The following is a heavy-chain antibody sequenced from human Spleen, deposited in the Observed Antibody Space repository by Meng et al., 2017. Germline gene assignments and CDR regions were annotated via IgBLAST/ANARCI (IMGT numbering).Heavy chain of an antibody. CDR1: GGSFSGYY. CDR3: ARRGVATYGY. J-gene: IGHJ4*02. V-gene: IGHV4-34*01. Sequence: GSLSLTCAVYGGSFSGYYWSWIRQPPGKGLEWIGEINHSGSTNYNPSLKSRVTISVDTSKNQFSLKLSSVTAADTAVYYCARRGVATYGYWGQGTLVTVSS. CDR2: INHSGST. D-gene: IGHD2-15*01.